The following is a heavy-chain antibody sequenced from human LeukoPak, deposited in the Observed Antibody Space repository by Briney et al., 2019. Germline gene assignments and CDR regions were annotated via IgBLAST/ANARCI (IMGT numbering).Heavy chain of an antibody. Sequence: TSSETLSLTCAVYGASFSGYYWSWVRQPPGKGLEWLGEIIHSVSTNYNPSLRSRVTISVDTSKNQFCVKLSSVTAADTAVYYCARCRRYCSSTSSCYTPPQKPNYYYGMDVWGKGTTVTVSS. J-gene: IGHJ6*04. CDR3: ARCRRYCSSTSSCYTPPQKPNYYYGMDV. CDR1: GASFSGYY. CDR2: IIHSVST. D-gene: IGHD2-2*01. V-gene: IGHV4-34*12.